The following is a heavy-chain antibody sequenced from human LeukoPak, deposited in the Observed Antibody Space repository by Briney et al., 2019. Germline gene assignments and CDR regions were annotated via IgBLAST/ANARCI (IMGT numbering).Heavy chain of an antibody. Sequence: GGSLRLSCAASGFTFISYSMNWVRQAPGKGLEWVSSISSSSSYIYYADSVKGRFTISRDNAKNSLYLQMNSLRAEDTAVYYCASYGDYNDAFNIWGQGTMVTVSS. CDR1: GFTFISYS. D-gene: IGHD4-17*01. J-gene: IGHJ3*02. CDR2: ISSSSSYI. V-gene: IGHV3-21*01. CDR3: ASYGDYNDAFNI.